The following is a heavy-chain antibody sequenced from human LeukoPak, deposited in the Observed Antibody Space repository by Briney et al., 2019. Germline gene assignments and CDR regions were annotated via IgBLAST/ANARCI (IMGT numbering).Heavy chain of an antibody. V-gene: IGHV3-21*01. Sequence: GGSLRLSCAASGFTFSSYSMNSVRQAPGKGLEWVSSISSSSSYIYYADSVKGRFTISRDNAKNSLYLQMNSLRAEDTAVYYCARAPLTITMVRGVISPWGQGTLVTVSS. CDR3: ARAPLTITMVRGVISP. J-gene: IGHJ5*02. D-gene: IGHD3-10*01. CDR2: ISSSSSYI. CDR1: GFTFSSYS.